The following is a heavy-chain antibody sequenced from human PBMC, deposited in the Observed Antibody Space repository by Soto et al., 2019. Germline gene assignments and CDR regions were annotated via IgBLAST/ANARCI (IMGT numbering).Heavy chain of an antibody. CDR3: ARHRRGYTYGRSFDY. D-gene: IGHD5-18*01. V-gene: IGHV1-2*02. CDR1: GDTFTGYY. CDR2: INPNSGGS. J-gene: IGHJ4*02. Sequence: QVQLVQSGAEVKKPGASVKLSCKASGDTFTGYYIHWVRKAPGQGLEWMSWINPNSGGSTYARKFHGRVTMTRDTSINTAYMELSRLTSDDSAMYYCARHRRGYTYGRSFDYWGQGTLVTVSS.